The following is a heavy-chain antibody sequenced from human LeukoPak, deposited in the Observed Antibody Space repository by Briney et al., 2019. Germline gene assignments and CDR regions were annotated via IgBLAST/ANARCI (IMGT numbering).Heavy chain of an antibody. J-gene: IGHJ6*02. D-gene: IGHD3-10*01. V-gene: IGHV1-2*06. CDR2: INPNSGVT. CDR1: GYTFTGYH. Sequence: ASVKVSCKASGYTFTGYHVHWVRQAPGQGLEWVGRINPNSGVTNYAQKFQGRVTMTRRTSITTAHMELSRLRSDDTAVYYCARDRSGILGYYYNGMDVWGQGTTVTVSS. CDR3: ARDRSGILGYYYNGMDV.